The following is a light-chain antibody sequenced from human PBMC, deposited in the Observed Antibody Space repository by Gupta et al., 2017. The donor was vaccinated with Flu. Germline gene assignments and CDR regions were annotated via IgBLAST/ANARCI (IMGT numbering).Light chain of an antibody. CDR2: KDS. J-gene: IGLJ2*01. CDR3: QSADSSGTYKNVV. V-gene: IGLV3-25*03. Sequence: SYELTQPPSVSVSPGQTARITCSGDALPKQYAYWYQQKPGQAPVRVIYKDSERPSGIPERFSGSSSGTTVTVTISGVQAEDEADYYCQSADSSGTYKNVVFGGGTKLTVL. CDR1: ALPKQY.